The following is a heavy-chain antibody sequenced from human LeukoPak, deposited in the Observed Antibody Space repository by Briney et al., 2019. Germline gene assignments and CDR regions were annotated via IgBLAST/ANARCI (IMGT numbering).Heavy chain of an antibody. V-gene: IGHV3-73*01. Sequence: KVSCKASGYTFTGYHMHWVRQAPGKGLEWVGRIRSKINSYATTYAASLKGRFTVSRDDPKNTTYLQMNSLKTEDTAVYYCTCTPWDTNGFDYWGQGTLVTVSS. CDR3: TCTPWDTNGFDY. CDR1: GYTFTGYH. D-gene: IGHD2-8*01. J-gene: IGHJ4*02. CDR2: IRSKINSYAT.